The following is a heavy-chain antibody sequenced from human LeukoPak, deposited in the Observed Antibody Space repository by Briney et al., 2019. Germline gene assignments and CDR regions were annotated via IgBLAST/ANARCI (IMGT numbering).Heavy chain of an antibody. D-gene: IGHD3-9*01. Sequence: SETLSLTCTVSGGSISSYYWSWIRQPAGKGLEWIGRIYTSGSTNYNPSLKSRVTISVDTSKNQFSLKLSSVTAADTAVYYCASSDILTGYSDWFDPWGQGTLVTVSS. V-gene: IGHV4-4*07. J-gene: IGHJ5*02. CDR2: IYTSGST. CDR1: GGSISSYY. CDR3: ASSDILTGYSDWFDP.